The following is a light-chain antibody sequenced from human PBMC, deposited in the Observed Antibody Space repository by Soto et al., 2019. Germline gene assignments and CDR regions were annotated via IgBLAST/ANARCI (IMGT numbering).Light chain of an antibody. CDR1: SSNIGAGYD. Sequence: QSALTQPPSVSGAPGQRVTISCTGSSSNIGAGYDVHWYQQLPGTAPKLLIYGNSNRPSGVPDRFSGSKSGTSASLAITGLQAEAEADYYCQSYDSSLSVVFGGGTTLTVL. J-gene: IGLJ2*01. CDR3: QSYDSSLSVV. V-gene: IGLV1-40*01. CDR2: GNS.